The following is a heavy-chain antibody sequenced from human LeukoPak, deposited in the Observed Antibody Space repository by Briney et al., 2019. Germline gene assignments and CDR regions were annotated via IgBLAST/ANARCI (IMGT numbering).Heavy chain of an antibody. D-gene: IGHD3-10*01. V-gene: IGHV1-46*01. Sequence: ASVKVSCKASGYTFTSYYMHWVRPAPGQGLEWMGIINPSGGSTSYAQKFQGRVTMTTDTSTGTVYMELRSLRSDDTAVYYCARDGRGLDAFDIWGQGTMVTVSS. CDR2: INPSGGST. CDR3: ARDGRGLDAFDI. CDR1: GYTFTSYY. J-gene: IGHJ3*02.